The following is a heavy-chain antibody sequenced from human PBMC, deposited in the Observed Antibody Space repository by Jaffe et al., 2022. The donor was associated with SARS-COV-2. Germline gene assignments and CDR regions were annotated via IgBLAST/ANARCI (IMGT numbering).Heavy chain of an antibody. Sequence: QLQLQESGPGLLKPSETLSLTCTVSDRSFISSSYYWGWIRQPPGKGLEWIGTIYHSGSTYYNPSLKSRVTISVDTSKNQFSLRLSSVTDADTAVYYCARHVPTGYYYYYMDVWDKGTTVTVSS. CDR3: ARHVPTGYYYYYMDV. J-gene: IGHJ6*03. CDR1: DRSFISSSYY. CDR2: IYHSGST. D-gene: IGHD3-9*01. V-gene: IGHV4-39*01.